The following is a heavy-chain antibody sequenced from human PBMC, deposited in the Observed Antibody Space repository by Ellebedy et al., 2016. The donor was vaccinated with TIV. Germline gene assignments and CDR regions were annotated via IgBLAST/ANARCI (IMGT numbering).Heavy chain of an antibody. V-gene: IGHV3-48*02. CDR1: GFTFSSYS. CDR2: ISSSGNTI. CDR3: GRVRRTQSTQTSTDVGRFFDY. J-gene: IGHJ4*02. D-gene: IGHD2-2*01. Sequence: GESLKISXAASGFTFSSYSINWVRQAPGKGLEWVSYISSSGNTIYYADSVKGRFTISRDNAKNSLSLQMNSLKDEDTAVYYCGRVRRTQSTQTSTDVGRFFDYWGQGTLVTVSS.